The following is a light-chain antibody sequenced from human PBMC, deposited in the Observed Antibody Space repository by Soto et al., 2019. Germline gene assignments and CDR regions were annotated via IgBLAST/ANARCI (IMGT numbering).Light chain of an antibody. Sequence: QSVLTQPASVSGSPGQSITISCTGTSSDVGSYNLVSWYQQHPGKAPKLMIYEVSKWPSGISNRFSGSKSGNTAPLTISGLQAEDEGDYYCCSYAGSHYVFGTGTKVTVL. V-gene: IGLV2-23*02. CDR2: EVS. CDR3: CSYAGSHYV. CDR1: SSDVGSYNL. J-gene: IGLJ1*01.